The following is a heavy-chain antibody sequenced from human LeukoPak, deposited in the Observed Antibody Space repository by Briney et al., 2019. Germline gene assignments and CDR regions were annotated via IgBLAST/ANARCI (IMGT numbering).Heavy chain of an antibody. CDR3: ARDALDYYDSSGVDY. V-gene: IGHV1-18*01. CDR1: GYTFTSYG. J-gene: IGHJ4*02. CDR2: ISAYNGNT. Sequence: ASVTVPCTASGYTFTSYGISWVRQAPGQGLEWMGWISAYNGNTNYAQKLQGRVTMTTDTSTSTAYMELRSLRSDDTAVYYCARDALDYYDSSGVDYWGQGTLVTVSS. D-gene: IGHD3-22*01.